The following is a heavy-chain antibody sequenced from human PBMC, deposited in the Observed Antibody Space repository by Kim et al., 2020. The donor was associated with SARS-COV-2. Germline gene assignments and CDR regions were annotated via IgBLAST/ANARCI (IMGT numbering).Heavy chain of an antibody. D-gene: IGHD6-6*01. Sequence: PSLKSQVTISVDTSKNQFSLKLSSVTAADTAVYYCARGRQLVYYYYMDVWGKGTTVTVSS. CDR3: ARGRQLVYYYYMDV. V-gene: IGHV4-59*09. J-gene: IGHJ6*03.